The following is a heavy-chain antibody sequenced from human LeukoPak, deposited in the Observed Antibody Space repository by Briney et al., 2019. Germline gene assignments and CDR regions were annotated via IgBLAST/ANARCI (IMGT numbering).Heavy chain of an antibody. V-gene: IGHV4-59*01. J-gene: IGHJ5*02. CDR3: ARDGDRYYGSGSYVDP. D-gene: IGHD3-10*01. Sequence: SEALSLTCTVSGGSISDYYWSWIRQPPGRGLEWIAYSGSTNYNPSLKSRVIISVDTSKNQFSLKLSPVTAADTAVYYCARDGDRYYGSGSYVDPWGQGTLVTVSS. CDR1: GGSISDYY. CDR2: SGST.